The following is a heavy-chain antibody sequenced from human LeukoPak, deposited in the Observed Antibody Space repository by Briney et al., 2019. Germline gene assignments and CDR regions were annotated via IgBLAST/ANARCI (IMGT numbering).Heavy chain of an antibody. J-gene: IGHJ4*02. CDR1: GASLNSGSYY. CDR3: ARSRERSCGSGSCYGGLQER. V-gene: IGHV4-61*02. Sequence: PSQTLSLSCTVSGASLNSGSYYWNWIRQPAGKGLEWIGRIYTSGSTEYNSSLKSRAITSIDTSKNQFSLRLSSVTAADTAVYYCARSRERSCGSGSCYGGLQERWGQGVLVTVCS. D-gene: IGHD2-2*01. CDR2: IYTSGST.